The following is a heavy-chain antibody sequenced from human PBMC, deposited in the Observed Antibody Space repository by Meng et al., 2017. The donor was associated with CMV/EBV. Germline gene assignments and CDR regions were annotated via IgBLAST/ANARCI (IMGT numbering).Heavy chain of an antibody. J-gene: IGHJ4*02. D-gene: IGHD4-17*01. CDR3: ATGLGEDGDYTGDF. Sequence: GGSLRLSCVVSGLTVSSTYMSWVRQAPGKGLEWVLVIYSGGTSYHADSVKGRFTISRDNSKNTVFLQMNSLRAEDTAVYYCATGLGEDGDYTGDFWGQGTLVTVSS. V-gene: IGHV3-53*01. CDR2: IYSGGTS. CDR1: GLTVSSTY.